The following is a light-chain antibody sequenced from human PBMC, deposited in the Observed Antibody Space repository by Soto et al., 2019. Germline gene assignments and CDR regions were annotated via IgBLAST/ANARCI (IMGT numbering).Light chain of an antibody. CDR2: DAS. V-gene: IGKV1-5*01. J-gene: IGKJ2*01. CDR3: QQYNSYVT. Sequence: DIQMNQSPSTLSASVGDRVTITCRASQSIGSSLAWYQQKPGKGPKLLIYDASTLESGVPSRFSGSGFGTAVALTISRLQPDDCATFYCQQYNSYVTFGQGTKLQIK. CDR1: QSIGSS.